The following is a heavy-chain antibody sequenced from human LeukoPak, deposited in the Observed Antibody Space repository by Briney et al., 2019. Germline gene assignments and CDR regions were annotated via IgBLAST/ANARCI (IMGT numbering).Heavy chain of an antibody. Sequence: SGPTLVNPTQTLTLTCTFSGFSLSTSGVGVGWIRQPPGKALEWLALIYWNDDKRYSPSLKSRLTITKDTSKNQVVLTMTNMDPVDTATYYCAHRITGTTTSYYYMDVWGKGTTVTVSS. CDR1: GFSLSTSGVG. D-gene: IGHD1-7*01. J-gene: IGHJ6*03. CDR3: AHRITGTTTSYYYMDV. CDR2: IYWNDDK. V-gene: IGHV2-5*01.